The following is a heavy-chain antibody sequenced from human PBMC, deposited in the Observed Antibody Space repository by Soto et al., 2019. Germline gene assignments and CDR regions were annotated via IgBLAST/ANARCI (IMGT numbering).Heavy chain of an antibody. D-gene: IGHD3-3*01. Sequence: SQTLSLTCAISGDSVSNNGATWNWIRQSPSRGLEWLGRAYYRSRWIYDYAMSVKSRISINPDTSKNQVSLQLDSVTPADTAVYYCARDKAIFGVGKNYYYYGMDVWGQGTTVTVSS. J-gene: IGHJ6*02. CDR1: GDSVSNNGAT. CDR2: AYYRSRWIY. CDR3: ARDKAIFGVGKNYYYYGMDV. V-gene: IGHV6-1*01.